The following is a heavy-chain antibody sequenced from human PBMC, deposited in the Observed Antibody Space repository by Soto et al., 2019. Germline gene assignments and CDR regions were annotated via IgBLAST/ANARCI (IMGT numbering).Heavy chain of an antibody. D-gene: IGHD1-7*01. V-gene: IGHV3-15*01. CDR2: AKSEAEGGTT. J-gene: IGHJ4*02. CDR1: GFTFIKAS. Sequence: EVQLVESGGGLVKPGGSLRLSCATSGFTFIKASMNWIRQVPGKGLQWVGRAKSEAEGGTTDYAAPVKGRFTVSRDDSKSTVHLQMNSLKAEDTGVYYCTTEYNSNFYGDHWGQGTLVTVSS. CDR3: TTEYNSNFYGDH.